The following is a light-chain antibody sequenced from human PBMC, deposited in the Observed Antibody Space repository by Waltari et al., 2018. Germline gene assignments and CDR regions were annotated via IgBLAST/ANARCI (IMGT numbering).Light chain of an antibody. V-gene: IGKV1-39*01. CDR3: QQSYSTLT. Sequence: DIQMTQTPSSLSASVGDRFTITCRASRNINNYLNWYQQKPGKAPKLLIYAESSLQSGVPSRFSGSGSGTEFTLTISSLQPEDFATYYCQQSYSTLTFGPGTKVDIK. CDR2: AES. J-gene: IGKJ3*01. CDR1: RNINNY.